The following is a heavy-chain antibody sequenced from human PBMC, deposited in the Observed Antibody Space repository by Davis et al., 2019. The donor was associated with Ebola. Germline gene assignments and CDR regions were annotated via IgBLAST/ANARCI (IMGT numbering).Heavy chain of an antibody. J-gene: IGHJ4*02. CDR2: MNPNSGNT. Sequence: GESLKISCAASGFTFSHYGMHWVRQATGQGLEWVGWMNPNSGNTGYAQKFQGRVTMTRNTSINTAYMELSSLRSEDTAVYFCARDSSGVVGANDFDYWGQGSLVTVSS. D-gene: IGHD1-26*01. CDR1: GFTFSHYG. CDR3: ARDSSGVVGANDFDY. V-gene: IGHV1-8*02.